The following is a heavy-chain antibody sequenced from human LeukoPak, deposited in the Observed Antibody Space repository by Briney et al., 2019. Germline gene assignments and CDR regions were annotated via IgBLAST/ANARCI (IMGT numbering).Heavy chain of an antibody. CDR3: VRDETLWTLDW. CDR2: INEHGTDS. J-gene: IGHJ4*02. D-gene: IGHD1-1*01. V-gene: IGHV3-74*03. CDR1: GFTFSSYW. Sequence: GGSLRLSCAASGFTFSSYWLHWVRQAPGMGLVWVSRINEHGTDSMYAESVKGRFTISRDNAKNTVYLQMNSQRAEDTSVYYCVRDETLWTLDWWGQGTLVSVSS.